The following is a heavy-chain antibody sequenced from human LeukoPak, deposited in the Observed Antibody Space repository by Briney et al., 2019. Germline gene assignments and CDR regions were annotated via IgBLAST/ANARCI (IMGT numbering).Heavy chain of an antibody. J-gene: IGHJ4*02. Sequence: GGSLRLSCAASGFTFSSYRMHWVRQAPGKGPVWVSRSNSDGSSTSYADSVKGRFTISRDNAKNTLYLQMNSLRAEDTAVYYCARVSRGYSYGNFDYWGQGTLVTVSS. V-gene: IGHV3-74*01. CDR2: SNSDGSST. CDR1: GFTFSSYR. D-gene: IGHD5-18*01. CDR3: ARVSRGYSYGNFDY.